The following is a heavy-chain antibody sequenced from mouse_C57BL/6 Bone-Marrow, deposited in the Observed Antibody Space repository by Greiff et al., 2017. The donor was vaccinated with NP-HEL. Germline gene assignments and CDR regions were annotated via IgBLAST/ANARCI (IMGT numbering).Heavy chain of an antibody. CDR3: AKIYYDYVSGWFAY. CDR1: GFSLTSHG. CDR2: IWGGGST. Sequence: VKVVESGPGLVAPSQSLSITCTVSGFSLTSHGVDWVRQPPGKGPEWLGVIWGGGSTNYNSALMSRLSISKDNSKSQVFIKMNSLQTDDTAMYYCAKIYYDYVSGWFAYWGQGTLVTVSA. D-gene: IGHD2-4*01. J-gene: IGHJ3*01. V-gene: IGHV2-9*01.